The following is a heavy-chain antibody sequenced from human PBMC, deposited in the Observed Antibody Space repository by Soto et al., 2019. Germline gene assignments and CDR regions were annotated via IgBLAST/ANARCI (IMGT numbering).Heavy chain of an antibody. CDR2: IYYSGST. Sequence: PSETLSLTCTVSGDSVSSGSYYWSWIRQPPGKGLEWIGYIYYSGSTTYNPSLKSRVTISLDTPKNQFSLKLSSVTAADTAVYYCARDIVAGYFDYWGQGTLVTSPQ. D-gene: IGHD5-12*01. CDR3: ARDIVAGYFDY. J-gene: IGHJ4*02. V-gene: IGHV4-61*01. CDR1: GDSVSSGSYY.